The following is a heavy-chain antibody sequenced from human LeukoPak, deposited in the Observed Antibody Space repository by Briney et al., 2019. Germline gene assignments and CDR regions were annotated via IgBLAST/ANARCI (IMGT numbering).Heavy chain of an antibody. Sequence: SETLSLTCTVSGGSISSSSSYWGWIRQPPGKGLEWNGSIYYSGSTSYNPSLKSRVTISLDTSKNKFSLKLSSVTAADTAVYYCARAKSRYDILTGYYGEFDYWGQGTLVTVSS. V-gene: IGHV4-39*07. CDR1: GGSISSSSSY. J-gene: IGHJ4*02. D-gene: IGHD3-9*01. CDR2: IYYSGST. CDR3: ARAKSRYDILTGYYGEFDY.